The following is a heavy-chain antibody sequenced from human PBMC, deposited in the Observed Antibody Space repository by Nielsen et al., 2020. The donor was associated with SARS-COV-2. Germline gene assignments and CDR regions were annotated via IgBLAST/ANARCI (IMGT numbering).Heavy chain of an antibody. D-gene: IGHD2-15*01. CDR1: GFTFSNAW. Sequence: GESLKISCAASGFTFSNAWMSWVRQAPGKGLERVGRIKSKTDGGTTDYAAPVKGRFTISRDDSKNTLYLQMNSLKTEDTAVYYCTTVRYCSGGSCYPFDYWGQGTLVTVSS. V-gene: IGHV3-15*01. CDR3: TTVRYCSGGSCYPFDY. J-gene: IGHJ4*02. CDR2: IKSKTDGGTT.